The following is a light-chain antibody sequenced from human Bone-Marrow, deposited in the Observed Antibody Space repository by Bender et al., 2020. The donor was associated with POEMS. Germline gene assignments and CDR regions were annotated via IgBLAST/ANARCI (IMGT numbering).Light chain of an antibody. CDR1: SSDVGGYNY. J-gene: IGLJ3*02. V-gene: IGLV2-8*01. Sequence: QSALTQPRSVSGSPGQSVTISCTGTSSDVGGYNYVAWYQHHPGKAPKLIIYEVTKRPSGVPDRFSGSKSGNTASLTVSGLQAEDEGDYYCQSYDNSLGGWVFGGGTKLTVL. CDR3: QSYDNSLGGWV. CDR2: EVT.